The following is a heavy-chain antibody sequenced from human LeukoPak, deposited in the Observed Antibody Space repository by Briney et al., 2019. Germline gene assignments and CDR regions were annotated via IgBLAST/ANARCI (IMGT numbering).Heavy chain of an antibody. CDR3: ARLRRNNDTSGYYYYYDY. V-gene: IGHV3-21*01. J-gene: IGHJ4*02. CDR2: ITPTSSYI. Sequence: GGSLRLSCAASGLTFSSYSFNWGRQAPGKGLEWVSSITPTSSYIYYADSVKGRFTISRDNAKNSLYLQMNSLRAEDTAVYYCARLRRNNDTSGYYYYYDYWGQGTLVTVSS. CDR1: GLTFSSYS. D-gene: IGHD3-22*01.